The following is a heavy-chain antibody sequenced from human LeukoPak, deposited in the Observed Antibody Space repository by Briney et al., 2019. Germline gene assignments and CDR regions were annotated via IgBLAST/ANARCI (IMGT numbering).Heavy chain of an antibody. J-gene: IGHJ4*02. CDR1: GGSISSGGYY. CDR2: IYYSGST. D-gene: IGHD5-18*01. CDR3: ARTDTAMAPFEY. V-gene: IGHV4-31*11. Sequence: SQTLSLTCAVSGGSISSGGYYWSWIRQHPGKGLEWIGYIYYSGSTYYNPSLKSRVTISVDTSKNQFSLKPSSVTAADPAVYYCARTDTAMAPFEYWAQGPLLPVSS.